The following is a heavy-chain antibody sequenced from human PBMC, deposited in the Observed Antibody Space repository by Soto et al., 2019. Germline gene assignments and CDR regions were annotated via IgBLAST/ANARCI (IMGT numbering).Heavy chain of an antibody. V-gene: IGHV3-74*01. Sequence: PGVSQRLSCTASGFPFSSHWMHWVRQAPGKGLVWVSRINSDGSSTSYADSVKGRFTISRDNAKNTLYLQMNSLRAEDTAVYYCARVVGLHLGELSSAFDYWGQGTLVTVSS. CDR1: GFPFSSHW. CDR3: ARVVGLHLGELSSAFDY. D-gene: IGHD3-16*02. CDR2: INSDGSST. J-gene: IGHJ4*02.